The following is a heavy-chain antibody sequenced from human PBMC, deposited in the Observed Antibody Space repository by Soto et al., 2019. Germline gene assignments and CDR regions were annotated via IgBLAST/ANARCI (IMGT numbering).Heavy chain of an antibody. V-gene: IGHV4-59*01. J-gene: IGHJ5*02. CDR3: ARDSGGFDP. CDR1: GGSISSYY. D-gene: IGHD3-10*01. Sequence: QVQLQESGPGLVKPSETLSLTCTVSGGSISSYYWSWIRQPPGKGLEWIGYIYYSGSTNYNPSLQSRVTISVDTSKNQFSLKLSSVTAADTAVYYCARDSGGFDPWGQGTLVTVSS. CDR2: IYYSGST.